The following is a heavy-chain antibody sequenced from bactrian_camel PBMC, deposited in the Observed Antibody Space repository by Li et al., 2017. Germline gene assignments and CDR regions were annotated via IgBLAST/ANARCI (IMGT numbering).Heavy chain of an antibody. CDR2: IDSVGRI. V-gene: IGHV3S53*01. Sequence: HVQLVESGGGSVQAGGSLRLSCAASGYTVSNNCMGWLRQAPGKERERVATIDSVGRITYVDSVKGRFTISKDNAKNILYLQMNSLKPEDTGMYYCAAWSWCWEADYWGQGTQVTVS. CDR3: AAWSWCWEADY. CDR1: GYTVSNNC. D-gene: IGHD6*01. J-gene: IGHJ4*01.